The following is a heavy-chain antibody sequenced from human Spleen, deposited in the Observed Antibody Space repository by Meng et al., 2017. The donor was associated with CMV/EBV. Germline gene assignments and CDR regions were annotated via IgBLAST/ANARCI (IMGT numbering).Heavy chain of an antibody. Sequence: GESLKISCAASGFTFSSYAMSWVRQAPGKGLEWVSVIYSGGSSTYYADSVKGRFTISRDNSKNTLYLQMNSLRAEDTAVYYCARDGIPVLIDLDYWGQGTLVTVSS. CDR3: ARDGIPVLIDLDY. V-gene: IGHV3-23*03. CDR2: IYSGGSST. J-gene: IGHJ4*02. D-gene: IGHD2-2*01. CDR1: GFTFSSYA.